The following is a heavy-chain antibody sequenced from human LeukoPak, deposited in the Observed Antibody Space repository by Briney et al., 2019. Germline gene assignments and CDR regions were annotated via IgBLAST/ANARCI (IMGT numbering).Heavy chain of an antibody. CDR1: GYTFTCYY. Sequence: GASVKVSCKASGYTFTCYYTHWVRQAPGQGLEWMGRINPNSGGTNYAQKFQGRVTMTRDTSISTAYMELSRLRSDDTAVYYCARDRNDFWSGYYNWFDPGGQGTLVTVSS. V-gene: IGHV1-2*06. CDR3: ARDRNDFWSGYYNWFDP. CDR2: INPNSGGT. D-gene: IGHD3-3*01. J-gene: IGHJ5*02.